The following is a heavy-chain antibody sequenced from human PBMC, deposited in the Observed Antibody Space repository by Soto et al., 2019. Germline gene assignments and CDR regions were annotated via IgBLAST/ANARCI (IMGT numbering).Heavy chain of an antibody. CDR1: GVTFSSYA. V-gene: IGHV3-30-3*01. CDR3: ARDGDGDYLDY. Sequence: XGSLRLSCAAAGVTFSSYAMHWVRQAPGKGLEWVAVISYDGSNKYYADSVKGRFTISRDNSKNTLYLQMNSLRAEDTAVYYCARDGDGDYLDYWGQGTLVTVSS. D-gene: IGHD4-17*01. CDR2: ISYDGSNK. J-gene: IGHJ4*02.